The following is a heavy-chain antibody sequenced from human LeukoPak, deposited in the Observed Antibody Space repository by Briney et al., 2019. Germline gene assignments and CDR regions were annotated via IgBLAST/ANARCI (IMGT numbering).Heavy chain of an antibody. Sequence: GRSLRLSCAASGFTFSSCGMHWVRQAPGKGLEWVAVISYDGSNKYYADSVKGRFTISRDNSKNTLYLQMNSLRAEDTAVYYCAKDLWELRPYDAFDIWGQGTMVTVSS. V-gene: IGHV3-30*18. CDR3: AKDLWELRPYDAFDI. CDR1: GFTFSSCG. CDR2: ISYDGSNK. D-gene: IGHD1-26*01. J-gene: IGHJ3*02.